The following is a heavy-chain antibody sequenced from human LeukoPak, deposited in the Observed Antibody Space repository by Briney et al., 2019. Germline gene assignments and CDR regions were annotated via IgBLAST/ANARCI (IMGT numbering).Heavy chain of an antibody. Sequence: SGTLSLTCAVSGVSISSRDWWSWVRQPPGKGLEWIGCIYFSENTYYNPSLKSRVTISVDTSKNQFSLKLSSVTAADTAVYYCARVSYSGNFFDYWGQGTLVTVSS. D-gene: IGHD3-22*01. CDR2: IYFSENT. V-gene: IGHV4-4*02. J-gene: IGHJ4*02. CDR3: ARVSYSGNFFDY. CDR1: GVSISSRDW.